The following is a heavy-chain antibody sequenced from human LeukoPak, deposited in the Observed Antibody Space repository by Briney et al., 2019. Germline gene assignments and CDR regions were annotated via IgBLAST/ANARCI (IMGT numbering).Heavy chain of an antibody. Sequence: SETLSLTCTVSGGSISSYYWSWIRQPPGKGLEWIGYIYYSGSTNYNPSLKSRVTISVDTSKNQFSLKLSSVTAADTAVYYCARLLVPTTYFYYYYGMDVWGQGTMVTVSS. CDR1: GGSISSYY. CDR2: IYYSGST. CDR3: ARLLVPTTYFYYYYGMDV. D-gene: IGHD4-17*01. V-gene: IGHV4-59*08. J-gene: IGHJ6*02.